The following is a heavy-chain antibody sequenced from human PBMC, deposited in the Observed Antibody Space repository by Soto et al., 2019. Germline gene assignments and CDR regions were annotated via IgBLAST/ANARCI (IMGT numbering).Heavy chain of an antibody. J-gene: IGHJ5*02. CDR2: IYYSGST. CDR3: ARVIVDTAVVMLGWFDP. Sequence: SETLSLTCTVSGGSISSYYWSWIRQPPGKGLEWIGYIYYSGSTNYNPSLKSRVTISVDTSKNQFSLKLSSVTAADTAVYYCARVIVDTAVVMLGWFDPWGQGTLVTVSS. CDR1: GGSISSYY. D-gene: IGHD5-18*01. V-gene: IGHV4-59*01.